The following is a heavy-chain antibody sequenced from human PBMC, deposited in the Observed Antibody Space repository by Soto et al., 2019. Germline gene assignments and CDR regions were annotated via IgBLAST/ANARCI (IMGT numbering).Heavy chain of an antibody. D-gene: IGHD6-19*01. J-gene: IGHJ3*02. CDR3: ARGSIAVAGYDAFDI. CDR2: IIPSRGIT. Sequence: SVKVSCKASGGTFSSYTISWVRQAPGQGLEWMGRIIPSRGITSYAQKFQGRVTITRDTSTSTAYMELSSLRSEDTAVYYCARGSIAVAGYDAFDIWGQGTMVTVSS. CDR1: GGTFSSYT. V-gene: IGHV1-69*02.